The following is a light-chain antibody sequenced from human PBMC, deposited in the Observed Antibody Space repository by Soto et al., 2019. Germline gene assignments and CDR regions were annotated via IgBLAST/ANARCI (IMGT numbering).Light chain of an antibody. J-gene: IGLJ2*01. CDR1: SGHSTYA. CDR2: VNSDGSR. Sequence: QPVLTQSPSASASLGASVKLTCTLDSGHSTYAIAWHRQQPERGPRYLMKVNSDGSRSKGDGIPDRFSGSSSGAERYLTISSLQSEDEADYYCQTWGTGHVVFGGGTQLTVL. V-gene: IGLV4-69*01. CDR3: QTWGTGHVV.